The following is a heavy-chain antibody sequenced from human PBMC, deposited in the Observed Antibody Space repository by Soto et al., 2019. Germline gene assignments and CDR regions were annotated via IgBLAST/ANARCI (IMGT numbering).Heavy chain of an antibody. J-gene: IGHJ4*02. D-gene: IGHD1-26*01. CDR1: GGSISSSNYY. CDR3: ARSSSGSYFDY. Sequence: QLQLQESGPGLVKPSETLSLTCTVSGGSISSSNYYWGWIRQPPGKGLEWIGSIYYSGSTYYNPSLTRRVTISVDTSKDQFSLKLSSVTAADTAVYYCARSSSGSYFDYWGQGTLVTVSS. CDR2: IYYSGST. V-gene: IGHV4-39*01.